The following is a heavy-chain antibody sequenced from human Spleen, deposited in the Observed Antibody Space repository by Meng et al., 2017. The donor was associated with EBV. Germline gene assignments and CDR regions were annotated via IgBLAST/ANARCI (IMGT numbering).Heavy chain of an antibody. Sequence: QLQLQESGSGLVKPSPTLSLTCTVSGDSISSGAYSWSWVRQPPGKGLEWIGYIFHTGSTYYNASLKSRVTISVDRSKHQFSLKLTSVTPADTAVYYCARDSHGYYFFDFWGPGTLVTVSS. D-gene: IGHD3-22*01. J-gene: IGHJ4*02. CDR1: GDSISSGAYS. CDR2: IFHTGST. V-gene: IGHV4-30-2*01. CDR3: ARDSHGYYFFDF.